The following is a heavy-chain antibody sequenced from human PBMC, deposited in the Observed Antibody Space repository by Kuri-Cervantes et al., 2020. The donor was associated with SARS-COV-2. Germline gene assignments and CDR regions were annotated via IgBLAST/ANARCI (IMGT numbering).Heavy chain of an antibody. Sequence: ASVKVSCKISGYTLTELSMHWVRQAPGKGLEWMGWISAYNGNTNYAQKLQGRVTMTTDTSTSTAYMELRSLRSDDTAVYYCARDYGGNSGWAYYYYYMDVWGKGTTVTVSS. CDR3: ARDYGGNSGWAYYYYYMDV. V-gene: IGHV1-18*01. CDR1: GYTLTELS. CDR2: ISAYNGNT. J-gene: IGHJ6*03. D-gene: IGHD4-23*01.